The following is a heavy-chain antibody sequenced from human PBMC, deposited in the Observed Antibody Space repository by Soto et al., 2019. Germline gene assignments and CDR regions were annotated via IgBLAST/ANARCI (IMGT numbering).Heavy chain of an antibody. CDR2: ISTDASST. V-gene: IGHV3-74*02. CDR1: GFTFSNYA. J-gene: IGHJ1*01. CDR3: ARLPNKSPQN. Sequence: EVQLLESGGGLVQPGRSLRLSCAASGFTFSNYAMSWVRQAPGKGLVWVSSISTDASSTSYADPVKGRFTISRDNAKNTLYLQMNSVRAEDTAVYYCARLPNKSPQNWGQGTLVIVSP.